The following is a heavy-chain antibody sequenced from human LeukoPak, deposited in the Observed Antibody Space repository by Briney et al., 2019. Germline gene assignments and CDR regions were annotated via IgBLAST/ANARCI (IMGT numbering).Heavy chain of an antibody. Sequence: ASVKVSCKASGYTFTSYGISWVRQAPGQGLEWMGWISAYNGNTNYAQKLQGRVTITADISTSTAYMDLSSLRSEDTALYFCARDQTRGGGNHDAFDIWGQGTMVTVSS. CDR1: GYTFTSYG. D-gene: IGHD3-16*01. J-gene: IGHJ3*02. CDR2: ISAYNGNT. V-gene: IGHV1-18*01. CDR3: ARDQTRGGGNHDAFDI.